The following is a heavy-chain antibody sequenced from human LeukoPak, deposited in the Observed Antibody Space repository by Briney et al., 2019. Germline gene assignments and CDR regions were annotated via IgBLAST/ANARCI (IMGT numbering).Heavy chain of an antibody. V-gene: IGHV1-24*01. Sequence: ASVKVSCKVSGDTVTGFSIHWVRQAPGHGLEWMGGFDPEDGARIFAQKFQGRVTMTEDTSTDTAYMDLSRLRSEDTAVYYCATGYTYDYSLYWGQGTLVTVSS. D-gene: IGHD5-18*01. CDR2: FDPEDGAR. CDR3: ATGYTYDYSLY. CDR1: GDTVTGFS. J-gene: IGHJ4*02.